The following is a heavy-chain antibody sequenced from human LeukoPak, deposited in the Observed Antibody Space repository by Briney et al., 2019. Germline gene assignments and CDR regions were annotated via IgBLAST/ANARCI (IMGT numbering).Heavy chain of an antibody. V-gene: IGHV3-23*01. CDR1: GFTFSSYA. CDR2: ISGGGSST. J-gene: IGHJ4*02. CDR3: AKDGGLWVSAHWGDS. Sequence: PGGSLRLSCAASGFTFSSYAMSWVRQAPGKGLEWVSAISGGGSSTYYADSVKGRFTISRDNSKNTLYLQMNSLRAEDTAVYYCAKDGGLWVSAHWGDSWGRGTLVTVSS. D-gene: IGHD7-27*01.